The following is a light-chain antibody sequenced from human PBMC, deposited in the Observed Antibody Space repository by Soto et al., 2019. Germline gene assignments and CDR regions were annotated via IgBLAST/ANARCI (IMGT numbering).Light chain of an antibody. CDR2: AAS. J-gene: IGKJ2*01. V-gene: IGKV1-39*01. CDR1: QSISTY. CDR3: QQSHSLPYT. Sequence: DIQMTQSPSSLSASVGDRVTITCRASQSISTYLNWYKQEPGKAPKLLIYAASTLQSGVPSRFSGSGSWTDFTLTISSLQPEDFATYYCQQSHSLPYTFGQGPKLEIK.